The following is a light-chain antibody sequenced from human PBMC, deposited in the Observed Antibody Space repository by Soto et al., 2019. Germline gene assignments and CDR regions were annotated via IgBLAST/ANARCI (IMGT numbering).Light chain of an antibody. CDR2: DVN. V-gene: IGLV2-11*01. J-gene: IGLJ3*02. Sequence: QSALTQPRSVSGSPGQSVSISCTGTRSDVGGYHYVSWYQHHTGKAPELIIHDVNKRPSGVPDRFSGSKSGNTASLTISGLQAEDEAEYYCGSYGGSYNLVFGGGTKVTVL. CDR1: RSDVGGYHY. CDR3: GSYGGSYNLV.